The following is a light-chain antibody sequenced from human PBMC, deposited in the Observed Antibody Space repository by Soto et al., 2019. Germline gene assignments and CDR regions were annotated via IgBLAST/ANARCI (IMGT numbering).Light chain of an antibody. CDR1: QTINSGD. CDR3: QHYDT. Sequence: EIVLTQSPGTLSLSPGERAILSCRASQTINSGDLAWYQQRPGQAPRLLIYGASSRATGIPDRFSGSGSGTHFTLTIRRREPEDFAMYYCQHYDTFGQGPKVEIK. V-gene: IGKV3-20*01. CDR2: GAS. J-gene: IGKJ2*01.